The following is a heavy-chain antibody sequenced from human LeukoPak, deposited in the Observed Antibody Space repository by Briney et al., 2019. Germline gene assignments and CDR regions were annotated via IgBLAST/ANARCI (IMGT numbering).Heavy chain of an antibody. CDR3: AKGGDYVYYFDY. Sequence: PGGSLRLSCAASGFTFSSYAMSWVRQAPGKGLEWVSAICGSGGSTYYADSVKGRFTISRDNSKNTLYLQMNSLRAEDTAVYYCAKGGDYVYYFDYWGQGTLVTVSS. CDR1: GFTFSSYA. J-gene: IGHJ4*02. V-gene: IGHV3-23*01. CDR2: ICGSGGST. D-gene: IGHD4-17*01.